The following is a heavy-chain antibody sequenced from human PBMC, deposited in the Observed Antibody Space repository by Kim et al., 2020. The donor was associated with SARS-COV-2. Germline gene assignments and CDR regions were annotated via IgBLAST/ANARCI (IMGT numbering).Heavy chain of an antibody. CDR3: ATGSAASGYYYYYGMDV. D-gene: IGHD3-3*01. Sequence: ASVKVSCKVSGDTLTELSMHWVRQAPGKGLEWMGGFDPEDGETIYAQKFQGRVTMTEDTSTDTAYMELSSLRSEDTAVYYCATGSAASGYYYYYGMDVWGQWTTVTVSS. V-gene: IGHV1-24*01. CDR1: GDTLTELS. J-gene: IGHJ6*02. CDR2: FDPEDGET.